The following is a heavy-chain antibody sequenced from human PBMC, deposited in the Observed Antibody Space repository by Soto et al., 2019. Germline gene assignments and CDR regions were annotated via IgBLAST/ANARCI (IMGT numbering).Heavy chain of an antibody. CDR3: SDWRAGGPVNLDH. D-gene: IGHD2-15*01. V-gene: IGHV3-23*01. CDR1: GLSLNNYA. J-gene: IGHJ4*02. Sequence: GGALRLSCVVSGLSLNNYAIAWARHAPGKGLEFVSTIDVLDGAWYSDSVRGRLAISRDVSRNTVYLQMSSLRVEDTAIYFCSDWRAGGPVNLDHWGPGTRVTVSS. CDR2: IDVLDGA.